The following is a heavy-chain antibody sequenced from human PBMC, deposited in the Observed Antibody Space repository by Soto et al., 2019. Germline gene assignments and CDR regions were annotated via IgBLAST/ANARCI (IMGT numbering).Heavy chain of an antibody. CDR3: ARDLVAIGGRVYAFDL. V-gene: IGHV4-61*03. Sequence: QVQLQESGPGLVRPSETLSLICTVAGDSVSSGSHHWNWIRQAPGKGLEWIGSIYFTGRTNHNPSLKSRVTISVDTSKNHLSLNLTSVTAADTAVYYCARDLVAIGGRVYAFDLWGQGTMVTVSS. D-gene: IGHD2-21*01. J-gene: IGHJ3*01. CDR2: IYFTGRT. CDR1: GDSVSSGSHH.